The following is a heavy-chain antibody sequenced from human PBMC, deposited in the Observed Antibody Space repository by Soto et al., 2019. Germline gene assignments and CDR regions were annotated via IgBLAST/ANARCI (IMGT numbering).Heavy chain of an antibody. D-gene: IGHD2-21*01. J-gene: IGHJ4*01. CDR1: GFTFSTYT. CDR2: ISGSSDYM. V-gene: IGHV3-21*01. CDR3: AREDRGCVVVNYDPKFD. Sequence: EVQLVESGGGLVKPGGSLRISCTASGFTFSTYTMAWVRQTPGKGLEWVSSISGSSDYMHYSDSVKGRFTISRDNAKNSLYLQMNSLRAEDTAGYYYAREDRGCVVVNYDPKFD.